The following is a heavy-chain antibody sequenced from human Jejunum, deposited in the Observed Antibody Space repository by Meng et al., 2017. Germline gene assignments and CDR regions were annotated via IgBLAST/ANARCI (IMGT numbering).Heavy chain of an antibody. V-gene: IGHV2-5*01. Sequence: QITLKESGPTLVKPTQTLTLTCTFSGFSLSTTGVGVGWIRQPPGKAPEWLALIYWNDEKRYRPSLKSRLTIIKDTSKNQVILTMTNMDPVDTATYYCAHRLLVEVEINANNWFDPWGQGTLVTVSS. CDR3: AHRLLVEVEINANNWFDP. CDR2: IYWNDEK. D-gene: IGHD2-15*01. J-gene: IGHJ5*02. CDR1: GFSLSTTGVG.